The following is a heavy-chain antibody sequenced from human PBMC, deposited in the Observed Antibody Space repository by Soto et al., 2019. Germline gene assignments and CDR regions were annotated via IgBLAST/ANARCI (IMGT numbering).Heavy chain of an antibody. D-gene: IGHD2-2*01. Sequence: AGGSLRLSCAASGFTFSSYGMHWVRQAPGKGLEWVAVIWYDGSNKYYADSVKGRFTISRDNSKNTLYLRMNSLRAEDTAVYYCARDLGYCSSTSCYLNYYYYGMDVWGQGTTVTVSS. CDR1: GFTFSSYG. CDR3: ARDLGYCSSTSCYLNYYYYGMDV. CDR2: IWYDGSNK. V-gene: IGHV3-33*01. J-gene: IGHJ6*02.